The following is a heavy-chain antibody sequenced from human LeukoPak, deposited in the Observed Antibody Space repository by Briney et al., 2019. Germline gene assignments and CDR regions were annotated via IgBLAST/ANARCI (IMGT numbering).Heavy chain of an antibody. J-gene: IGHJ4*02. CDR3: ARSYHDSSGYYI. D-gene: IGHD3-22*01. CDR1: GYTFTGYY. CDR2: INPNSGGT. V-gene: IGHV1-2*02. Sequence: ASVKVSCKASGYTFTGYYMHWVRQAPGQGLEWMGWINPNSGGTNYAQKFQGRVTMTRDTSISTAYMELSRLRSDDTAVYYCARSYHDSSGYYIWGQGTLVTVSS.